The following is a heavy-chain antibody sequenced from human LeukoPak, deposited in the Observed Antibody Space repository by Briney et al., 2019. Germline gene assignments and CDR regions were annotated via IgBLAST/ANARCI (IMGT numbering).Heavy chain of an antibody. J-gene: IGHJ4*02. Sequence: SVKVSCKASGGTFSSYAISWVRQAPGQGLEWMGGIIPIFGTANYAQKFRGRVTITADESTNTAYMELSSLRSEDTAVCYCARGSALLALSFDYWGQGTLVTVSS. CDR1: GGTFSSYA. CDR3: ARGSALLALSFDY. D-gene: IGHD2-15*01. V-gene: IGHV1-69*13. CDR2: IIPIFGTA.